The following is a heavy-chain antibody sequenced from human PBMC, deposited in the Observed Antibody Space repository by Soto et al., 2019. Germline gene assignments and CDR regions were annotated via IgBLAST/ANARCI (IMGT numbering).Heavy chain of an antibody. Sequence: SETLSLTCTVSGASMSSGGYYWTWIRQSPGKGLEWIGYIYYSGSTYYNPSLESRVAISLDTSRSQFSLTLHSVTAADTAVYYCARFNSGSYY. V-gene: IGHV4-31*03. CDR3: ARFNSGSYY. CDR2: IYYSGST. D-gene: IGHD1-26*01. J-gene: IGHJ6*01. CDR1: GASMSSGGYY.